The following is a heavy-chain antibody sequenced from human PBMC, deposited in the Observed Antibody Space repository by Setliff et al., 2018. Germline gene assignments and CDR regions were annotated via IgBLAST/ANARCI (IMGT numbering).Heavy chain of an antibody. CDR3: ARVSSYGSGSYYYYYYGMDV. CDR2: IYYSGST. Sequence: PSETLSLTCTVSGGSISSSSYYWGWIRQPPGKGLEWIGSIYYSGSTYYKPSLKSRVTISVDTSKNQFSLKLSSVTAADTAVYYCARVSSYGSGSYYYYYYGMDVWGQVTTVTV. V-gene: IGHV4-39*07. CDR1: GGSISSSSYY. D-gene: IGHD3-10*01. J-gene: IGHJ6*02.